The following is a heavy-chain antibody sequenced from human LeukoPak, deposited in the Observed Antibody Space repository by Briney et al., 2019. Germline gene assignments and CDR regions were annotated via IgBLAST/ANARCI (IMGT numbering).Heavy chain of an antibody. CDR2: ISSTSSYI. D-gene: IGHD3-10*01. J-gene: IGHJ4*02. CDR1: GFTLSSYS. CDR3: ARDWAGSSYDY. Sequence: GGSLRLSCAASGFTLSSYSIHWVRQTPGKGLEWVSSISSTSSYIYYADSVKGRFTISRDNAKNTVYLQMKSLRAEDTAVYYCARDWAGSSYDYWGQGTLVTVSS. V-gene: IGHV3-21*01.